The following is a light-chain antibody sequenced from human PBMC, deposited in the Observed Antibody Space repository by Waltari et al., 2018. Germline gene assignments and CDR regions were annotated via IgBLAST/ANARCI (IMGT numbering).Light chain of an antibody. V-gene: IGLV1-44*01. Sequence: QSVLTQPPSASGTPGPRVTTSCAGSSSHIGRNTVNWFQQLPGTAPKLLISSNNQRPSGVPDRFSASKSGTSASLAISGLQSEDEADYYCAAWDDSLNGWVFGGGTKLTVL. CDR2: SNN. CDR1: SSHIGRNT. J-gene: IGLJ3*02. CDR3: AAWDDSLNGWV.